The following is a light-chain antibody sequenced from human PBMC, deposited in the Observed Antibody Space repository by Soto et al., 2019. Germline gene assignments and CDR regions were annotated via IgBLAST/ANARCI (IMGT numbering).Light chain of an antibody. CDR2: AAS. CDR3: QQYNEWPPFT. Sequence: EIVMTQSPATLSVSPGERATLSCSASQGVRSNLAWYQQKPGQAPRLVIYAASTRATGIPDRFSGSVSGTEFTLTISSLQSEDFAVYYCQQYNEWPPFTFGQGTRLEIK. V-gene: IGKV3-15*01. J-gene: IGKJ5*01. CDR1: QGVRSN.